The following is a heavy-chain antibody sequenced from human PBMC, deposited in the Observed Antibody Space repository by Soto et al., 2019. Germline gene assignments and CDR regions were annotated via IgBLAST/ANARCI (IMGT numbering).Heavy chain of an antibody. Sequence: ASVKVSCEASGYTVTDHGITWVRQAPGQGLEWMGWISNYNGKTQYAQKFQGRVTLTTDTSTSTAYMELGSLRSDDTAVYFCGRSEHWIYDYWAQGTRVTVSS. V-gene: IGHV1-18*01. CDR2: ISNYNGKT. D-gene: IGHD3-3*02. CDR3: GRSEHWIYDY. J-gene: IGHJ4*02. CDR1: GYTVTDHG.